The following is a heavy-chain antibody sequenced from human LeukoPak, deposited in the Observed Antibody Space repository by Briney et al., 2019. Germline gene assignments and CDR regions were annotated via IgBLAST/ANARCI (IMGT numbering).Heavy chain of an antibody. CDR3: ARDGSSGWYGWFDP. J-gene: IGHJ5*02. CDR2: ISGSGGST. CDR1: GFPFSSYA. Sequence: GGSLRLSCAASGFPFSSYAMSWVRQAPGKGLEWVSAISGSGGSTYYADSVKGRFTISRDNSKNTLYLQMNSLRAEDTAVYYCARDGSSGWYGWFDPWGQGTLVTVSS. D-gene: IGHD6-19*01. V-gene: IGHV3-23*01.